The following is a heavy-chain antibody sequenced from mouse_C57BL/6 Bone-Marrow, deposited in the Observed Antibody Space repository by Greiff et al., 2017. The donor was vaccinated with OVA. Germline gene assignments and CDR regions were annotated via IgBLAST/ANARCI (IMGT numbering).Heavy chain of an antibody. CDR3: ARDGSYAMDY. J-gene: IGHJ4*01. CDR2: IDPSDSYT. Sequence: QVQLQQPGAELVKPGASVKLSCKASGYTFTSYWMQWVKQRPGQGLEWIGEIDPSDSYTNYNQKFKGKATLTVDTSSSTAYMQLSSLTSEDSAVYDCARDGSYAMDYWGQGTAVTVSS. V-gene: IGHV1-50*01. CDR1: GYTFTSYW. D-gene: IGHD1-1*01.